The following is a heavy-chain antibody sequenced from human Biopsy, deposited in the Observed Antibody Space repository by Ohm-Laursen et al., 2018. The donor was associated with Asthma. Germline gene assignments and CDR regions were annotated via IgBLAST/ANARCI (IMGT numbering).Heavy chain of an antibody. CDR2: LRDTGYSSTT. CDR3: ARASLAARANWFDP. V-gene: IGHV3-72*01. CDR1: GFTFSDHY. J-gene: IGHJ5*02. Sequence: SLRLSCAASGFTFSDHYMDWVRQTPGKGLEWVGRLRDTGYSSTTEYAASVRGRFIISRDDSKNSLYLQMNSLRSEDTAVYYCARASLAARANWFDPWGQGTLVSVSS. D-gene: IGHD6-6*01.